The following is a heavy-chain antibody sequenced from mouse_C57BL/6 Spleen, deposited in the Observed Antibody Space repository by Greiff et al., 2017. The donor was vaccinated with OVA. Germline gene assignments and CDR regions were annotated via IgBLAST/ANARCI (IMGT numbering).Heavy chain of an antibody. Sequence: VKLMESGAELARPGASVKLSCKASGYTFTSYGISWVKQRTGQGLEWIGGIYPRSGNTYYNEKFKGKATLTADKSSSTAYMQLRSLTSEDSAVYYCARNGPPDYWGQGTTLTVSS. CDR2: IYPRSGNT. CDR1: GYTFTSYG. J-gene: IGHJ2*01. D-gene: IGHD6-1*01. V-gene: IGHV1-81*01. CDR3: ARNGPPDY.